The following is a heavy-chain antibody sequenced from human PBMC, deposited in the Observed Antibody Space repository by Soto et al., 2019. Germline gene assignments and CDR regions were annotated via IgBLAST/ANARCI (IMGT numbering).Heavy chain of an antibody. CDR3: AIAPIAARSYYFDY. D-gene: IGHD6-6*01. V-gene: IGHV4-59*01. CDR2: IYYSGST. CDR1: GGSISSYY. J-gene: IGHJ4*02. Sequence: SETLSLTCTVSGGSISSYYWSWIRQPPGKGLEWIGYIYYSGSTNYNPSLKSRVTISVDTSKNQFSLKLSSVTAADTAVYYCAIAPIAARSYYFDYWGQGTLVTVYS.